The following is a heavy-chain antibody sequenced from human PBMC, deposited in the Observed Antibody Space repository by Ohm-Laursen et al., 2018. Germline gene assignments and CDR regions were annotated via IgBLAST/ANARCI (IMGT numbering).Heavy chain of an antibody. CDR1: GGSFSGYY. Sequence: SDTLSLTCAVYGGSFSGYYWSWIRQPPGKGLEWIGEINHSGRTNYNPSLKSRVIISVDTSKNQFSLRMSPVTAADTAVYYCARYSPVEMIIRGAFDIWGQGTMVTVSS. D-gene: IGHD5-24*01. V-gene: IGHV4-34*01. CDR3: ARYSPVEMIIRGAFDI. CDR2: INHSGRT. J-gene: IGHJ3*02.